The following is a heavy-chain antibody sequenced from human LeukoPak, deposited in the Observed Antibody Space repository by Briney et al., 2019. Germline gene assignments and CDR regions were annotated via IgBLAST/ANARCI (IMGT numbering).Heavy chain of an antibody. CDR2: IKSDGSEK. CDR1: GFTFTNNW. CDR3: VRALGSPTADH. J-gene: IGHJ4*02. V-gene: IGHV3-7*01. D-gene: IGHD3-16*01. Sequence: GGSLRLSCAASGFTFTNNWMSWVRQAPGKGLEWVANIKSDGSEKYYVDSVEGRFTISRDNARNTLSLQMDSLRGEDTAVYYCVRALGSPTADHWGQGTLVTVSS.